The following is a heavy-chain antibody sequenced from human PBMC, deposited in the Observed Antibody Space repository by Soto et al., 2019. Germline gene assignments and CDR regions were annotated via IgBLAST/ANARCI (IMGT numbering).Heavy chain of an antibody. D-gene: IGHD6-19*01. CDR2: IKSKTDGGTT. CDR3: TTAAWYSSGSNWFDP. V-gene: IGHV3-15*01. Sequence: GGSLRLSCAASGFTFGNAWMSWVRQAPGKGLEWVGRIKSKTDGGTTDYAAPVKGRFTISRDDSKNTLYLQMNSLKTEDTAVYYCTTAAWYSSGSNWFDPWGQGTLVTVSS. CDR1: GFTFGNAW. J-gene: IGHJ5*02.